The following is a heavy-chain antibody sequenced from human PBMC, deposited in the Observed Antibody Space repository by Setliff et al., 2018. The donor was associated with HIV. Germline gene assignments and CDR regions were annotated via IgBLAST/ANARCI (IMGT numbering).Heavy chain of an antibody. Sequence: GGSLRLSCAASGFTVSSNYMSWVRQAPGKGLEWVSVIYSGGSTYYADSVKGRYTISRDKSKNTLYLQMNSLRAEDTAVYYCAREWWLRSHYYYYMDVWGKGTTVTVSS. V-gene: IGHV3-53*01. CDR3: AREWWLRSHYYYYMDV. D-gene: IGHD5-12*01. CDR1: GFTVSSNY. CDR2: IYSGGST. J-gene: IGHJ6*03.